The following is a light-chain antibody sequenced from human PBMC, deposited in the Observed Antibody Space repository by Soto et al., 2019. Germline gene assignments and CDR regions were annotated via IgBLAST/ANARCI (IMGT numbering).Light chain of an antibody. CDR3: QQYDTLPLT. V-gene: IGKV1-33*01. CDR1: QDISNY. Sequence: DIQMTQSPSSLSASVGDRVTITCQASQDISNYLNWYQQKPGKAPKLLIYDASNLETGVPSRFSGSGSGTDFAFTICSLQPEDIATYYCQQYDTLPLTFGGGTKVDIK. J-gene: IGKJ4*01. CDR2: DAS.